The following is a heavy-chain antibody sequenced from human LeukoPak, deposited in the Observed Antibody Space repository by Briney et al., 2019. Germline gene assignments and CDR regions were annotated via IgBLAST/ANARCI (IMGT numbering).Heavy chain of an antibody. J-gene: IGHJ4*02. CDR3: ARDLVYYDFWSGYNRKYYFDY. CDR2: IYHTGST. Sequence: SETLSLTCTVSGGSISSSNYYWGWIRQPPGKGLEWIGNIYHTGSTYYIPSLKSRVTISVDTSKNQFSLKLSSVTAADTAVYYCARDLVYYDFWSGYNRKYYFDYWGQGTLVTVSS. D-gene: IGHD3-3*01. V-gene: IGHV4-39*07. CDR1: GGSISSSNYY.